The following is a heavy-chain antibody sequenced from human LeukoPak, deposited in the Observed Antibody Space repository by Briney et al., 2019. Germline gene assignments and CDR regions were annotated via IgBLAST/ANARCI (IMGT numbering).Heavy chain of an antibody. CDR2: IKSDVSST. Sequence: PGGSLRLSCAASGFTFSRYWMHWVRQAPGKGLVWVSRIKSDVSSTNYADSVKGRFTISRDNAKNTLYLQMNSLRAEDTAVYYCARDGYNSDFGDYWGQGTLVTVSS. V-gene: IGHV3-74*01. J-gene: IGHJ4*02. D-gene: IGHD5-24*01. CDR3: ARDGYNSDFGDY. CDR1: GFTFSRYW.